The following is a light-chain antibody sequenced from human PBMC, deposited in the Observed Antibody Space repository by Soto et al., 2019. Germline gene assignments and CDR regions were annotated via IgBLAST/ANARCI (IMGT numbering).Light chain of an antibody. V-gene: IGKV3-20*01. CDR2: GVS. J-gene: IGKJ4*01. CDR1: QNVRSDY. CDR3: QQYGNSPLT. Sequence: EIVLTQSPATLSLSPGDRATLSCRASQNVRSDYFAWYQQKPGQAPRVIIFGVSTRASATPDRFRGSGPGTYFTLTISRLGPDDFALYYCQQYGNSPLTFGGGTKVDIK.